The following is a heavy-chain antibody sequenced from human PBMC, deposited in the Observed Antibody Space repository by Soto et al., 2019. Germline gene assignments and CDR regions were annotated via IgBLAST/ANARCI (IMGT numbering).Heavy chain of an antibody. V-gene: IGHV1-69*01. Sequence: QVQLVQSGAEVKTPGSSVRVSCKASGGTFSRYTLNWVRQAPGQGLEWMGGIIPRFGTSNYSPTLQDRGPIIADESTNTAYMELNSLMFEDTAVYYCARGRVIYNSGRSELDPWGQGTLVTVSS. CDR1: GGTFSRYT. D-gene: IGHD6-19*01. CDR2: IIPRFGTS. J-gene: IGHJ5*02. CDR3: ARGRVIYNSGRSELDP.